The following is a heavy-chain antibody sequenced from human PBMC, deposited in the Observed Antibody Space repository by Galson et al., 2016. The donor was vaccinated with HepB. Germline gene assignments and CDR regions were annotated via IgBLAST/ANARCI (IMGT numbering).Heavy chain of an antibody. Sequence: SVKVSCKASGYSFNSYHIHWARQAPGQGLEWLGIINPSGGGTYYAQKFAGRVAVTSDSPTSTVYMELNGLRSEDTALYYCARGNARMASAVPLIDNWGQGTLVTVSS. CDR2: INPSGGGT. V-gene: IGHV1-46*02. CDR1: GYSFNSYH. D-gene: IGHD5-24*01. CDR3: ARGNARMASAVPLIDN. J-gene: IGHJ4*02.